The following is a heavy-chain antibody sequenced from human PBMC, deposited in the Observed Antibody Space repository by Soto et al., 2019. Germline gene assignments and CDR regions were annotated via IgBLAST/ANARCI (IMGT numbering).Heavy chain of an antibody. CDR3: AKRNWGGWYFDL. Sequence: EVQLLESGGGLVQPGGSLRLSCAASGFTFSSYAMSWVRQAPGKGLEWVSVISGSGGSTYYADSVKGRFTISRDNSKNTLYLQMNSLRAEGTAVYYCAKRNWGGWYFDLWGRGTLVTVSS. D-gene: IGHD7-27*01. CDR1: GFTFSSYA. V-gene: IGHV3-23*01. J-gene: IGHJ2*01. CDR2: ISGSGGST.